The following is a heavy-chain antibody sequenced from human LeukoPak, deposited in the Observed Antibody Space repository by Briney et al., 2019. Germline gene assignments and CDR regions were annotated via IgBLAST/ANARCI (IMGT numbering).Heavy chain of an antibody. J-gene: IGHJ4*02. CDR2: INPSGGST. Sequence: ASVKVSCKASGYTFTSYDMHWVRQAPGQGLEWIGIINPSGGSTTYAQKFQGRVTMTRDTSTSTVYMELSSLRSEDPAVYYCARAPDLWTDYWGQGSLVTVSS. CDR1: GYTFTSYD. V-gene: IGHV1-46*01. CDR3: ARAPDLWTDY. D-gene: IGHD1-1*01.